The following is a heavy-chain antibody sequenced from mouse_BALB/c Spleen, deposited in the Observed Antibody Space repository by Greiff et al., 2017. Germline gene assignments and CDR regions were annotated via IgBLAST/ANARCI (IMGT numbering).Heavy chain of an antibody. CDR2: ISYDGSN. J-gene: IGHJ4*01. Sequence: EVQLQESGPGLVKPSQSLSLTCSVTGYSITSGYYWNWIRQFPGNKLEWMGYISYDGSNNYNPSLKNRISITRDTSKNQFFLKLNSVTTEDTATYYCARDNPSAVVEDYAMDYWGQGTSVTVSS. CDR1: GYSITSGYY. CDR3: ARDNPSAVVEDYAMDY. V-gene: IGHV3-6*02. D-gene: IGHD1-1*01.